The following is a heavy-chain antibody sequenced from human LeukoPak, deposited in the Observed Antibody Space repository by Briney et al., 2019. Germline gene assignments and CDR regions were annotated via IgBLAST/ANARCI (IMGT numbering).Heavy chain of an antibody. Sequence: GGSVRLSCAASGFTFSSYAMHWVRQAPGKGLEWVAVISYDGSNKYYADSVKGRFTISRDNSKNTLYLQMNSLRAEDTAVYYCARGYQMATISAHFDYWGQGTLVTVSS. CDR1: GFTFSSYA. V-gene: IGHV3-30*04. CDR3: ARGYQMATISAHFDY. D-gene: IGHD5-24*01. J-gene: IGHJ4*02. CDR2: ISYDGSNK.